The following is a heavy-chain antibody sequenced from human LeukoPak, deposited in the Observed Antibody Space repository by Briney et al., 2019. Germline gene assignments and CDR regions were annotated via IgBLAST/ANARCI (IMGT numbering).Heavy chain of an antibody. Sequence: GGSLRLSCAASGFTFSSYAMHWVRQAPGKGLEWVAVISYDGSNKYYADSVKGRFTISRDNSKNTLYLQMNSLRAEDTAVYYCARDVSRLSIMTTVTYGMDVWGQGTTVTVSS. D-gene: IGHD4-17*01. CDR3: ARDVSRLSIMTTVTYGMDV. V-gene: IGHV3-30-3*01. J-gene: IGHJ6*02. CDR1: GFTFSSYA. CDR2: ISYDGSNK.